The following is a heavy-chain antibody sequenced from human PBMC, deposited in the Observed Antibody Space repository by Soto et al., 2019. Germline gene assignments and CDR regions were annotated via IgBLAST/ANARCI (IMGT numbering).Heavy chain of an antibody. CDR3: ARHYYDSSGYPAPYYHGMDV. V-gene: IGHV4-39*01. Sequence: PSEALSVPCPGSGGSISSSGYYWGWIRQSPGKGLEWIGTIFYSGTTYYNPSLESRITISQDTSNNQFSLKLTSVTAADTAVYYCARHYYDSSGYPAPYYHGMDVWGQGTTVTVSS. CDR2: IFYSGTT. CDR1: GGSISSSGYY. D-gene: IGHD3-22*01. J-gene: IGHJ6*02.